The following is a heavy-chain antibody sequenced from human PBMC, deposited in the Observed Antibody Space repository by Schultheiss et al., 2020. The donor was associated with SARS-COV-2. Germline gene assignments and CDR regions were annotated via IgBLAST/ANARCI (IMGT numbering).Heavy chain of an antibody. J-gene: IGHJ5*02. D-gene: IGHD3-22*01. CDR3: ARLYYYDSSGYYP. Sequence: SETLSLTCAVYGGSFSGYYWSWIRQPPGKGLEWIGEINHSGSTNYNPSLKSRVTISVDKSKNQFSLKLSSVTAADTAVYYCARLYYYDSSGYYPWGQGTLVTVSS. CDR1: GGSFSGYY. CDR2: INHSGST. V-gene: IGHV4-34*01.